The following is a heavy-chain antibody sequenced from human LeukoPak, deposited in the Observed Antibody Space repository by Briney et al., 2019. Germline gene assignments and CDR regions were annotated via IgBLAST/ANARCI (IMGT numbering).Heavy chain of an antibody. V-gene: IGHV1-2*02. CDR3: ARGPEATYYDFWSGHIPVDY. J-gene: IGHJ4*02. CDR2: INPNSGGT. D-gene: IGHD3-3*01. CDR1: GYTFTGYY. Sequence: ASVKVSCKASGYTFTGYYMHWVRQAPGQGLEWMGWINPNSGGTNYAQKFQGRVTMTRDTSISTAYMELSRLRSDDTAVYYCARGPEATYYDFWSGHIPVDYWGQGTLSPSPQ.